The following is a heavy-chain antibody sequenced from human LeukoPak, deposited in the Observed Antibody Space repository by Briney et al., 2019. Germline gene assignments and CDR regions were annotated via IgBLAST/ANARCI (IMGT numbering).Heavy chain of an antibody. J-gene: IGHJ4*02. D-gene: IGHD6-19*01. V-gene: IGHV1-2*02. CDR3: ARGPTPRSTDWYSSGSTTPYDY. Sequence: ASVKVSCKASGYTFTGYYMHWVRQAPGQGLEWVGWINPNSGGTIYAQKFQGRVTLTRDTSISTAYMEFSRLKSDDTAIYYCARGPTPRSTDWYSSGSTTPYDYWGQGSLVTVSS. CDR1: GYTFTGYY. CDR2: INPNSGGT.